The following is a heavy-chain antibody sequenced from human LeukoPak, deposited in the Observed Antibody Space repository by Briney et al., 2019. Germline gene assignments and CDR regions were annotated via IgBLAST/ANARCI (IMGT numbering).Heavy chain of an antibody. Sequence: AAVKVSCKVSGYTLTELSMHGVRQAPGKGVEGMGGFDPEDGETIYAQKFQGRVTMNEDTSTDTAYMELTSLRSEDTAVYYCATSGPPMYYYDSSGYYHFDYWGQGTLVTVSS. V-gene: IGHV1-24*01. CDR2: FDPEDGET. D-gene: IGHD3-22*01. CDR1: GYTLTELS. CDR3: ATSGPPMYYYDSSGYYHFDY. J-gene: IGHJ4*02.